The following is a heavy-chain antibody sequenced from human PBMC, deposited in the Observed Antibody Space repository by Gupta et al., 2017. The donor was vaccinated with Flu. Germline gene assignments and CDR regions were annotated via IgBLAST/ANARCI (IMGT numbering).Heavy chain of an antibody. CDR3: ARARGPRGFWVYYYYYMDV. V-gene: IGHV1-46*01. D-gene: IGHD3-16*01. Sequence: WVRQAPGQGLEWMGIINPSGGSTSYAQKFQGRVTMTRDTSTSTVYMELSSLRSEDTAVYYCARARGPRGFWVYYYYYMDVWGKGTTVTVSS. CDR2: INPSGGST. J-gene: IGHJ6*03.